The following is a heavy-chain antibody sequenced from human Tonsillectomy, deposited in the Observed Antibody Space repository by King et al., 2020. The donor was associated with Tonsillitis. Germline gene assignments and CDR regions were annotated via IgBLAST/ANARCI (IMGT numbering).Heavy chain of an antibody. Sequence: TLKESGPALVKPTQTLTLTCTFSWFSLSTSGMCVSWIRQPPGKALEWLALIDWDDDKYYSTSLKTRLTISKDTSKNQVVLTMTNMDPVDTATYYCARMSIAARPGYFDYWGQGTLVTVSS. V-gene: IGHV2-70*01. D-gene: IGHD6-6*01. CDR3: ARMSIAARPGYFDY. CDR1: WFSLSTSGMC. CDR2: IDWDDDK. J-gene: IGHJ4*02.